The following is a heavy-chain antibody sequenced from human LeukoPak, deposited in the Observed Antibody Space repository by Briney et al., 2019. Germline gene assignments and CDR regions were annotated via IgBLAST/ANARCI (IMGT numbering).Heavy chain of an antibody. D-gene: IGHD2-2*01. CDR3: AGGRTDIVVVPATLRNHYFDY. V-gene: IGHV1-69*06. CDR1: GYTFTGYY. Sequence: SVKVSCRASGYTFTGYYMHWVRQAPGQGLEWMGGIMPMFGKANYAQKFQGRVTTTADKATSTAYMELSSLRSEDTAVYYCAGGRTDIVVVPATLRNHYFDYWGQGTLVTVSS. CDR2: IMPMFGKA. J-gene: IGHJ4*02.